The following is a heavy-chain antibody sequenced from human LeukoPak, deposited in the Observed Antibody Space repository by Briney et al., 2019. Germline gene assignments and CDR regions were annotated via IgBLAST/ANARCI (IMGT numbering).Heavy chain of an antibody. CDR3: ARDAVDTANAV. Sequence: GGSLRLSCAASGFTFTTYWMHWVRQAPGKGLVWVSHINGDGSITSYADSVKGRFTISRDNAKNTLYLQMNSLRAEDTAVYYCARDAVDTANAVWGQGTTVTVSS. V-gene: IGHV3-74*01. CDR1: GFTFTTYW. D-gene: IGHD5-18*01. CDR2: INGDGSIT. J-gene: IGHJ6*02.